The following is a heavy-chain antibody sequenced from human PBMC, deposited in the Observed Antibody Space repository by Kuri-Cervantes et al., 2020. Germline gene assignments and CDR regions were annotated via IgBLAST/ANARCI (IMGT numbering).Heavy chain of an antibody. J-gene: IGHJ4*02. CDR2: INPNSGDT. CDR3: ARDHIVATTVWRRVFDY. Sequence: ASVKVSCKASGFTFTGYYIHWVRQAPGHGLEWMGWINPNSGDTDYAQKFQGRVTMTRDTSISTAYMEVSSLRSDDTAVYYCARDHIVATTVWRRVFDYWGQGTLVTVSS. D-gene: IGHD5-12*01. CDR1: GFTFTGYY. V-gene: IGHV1-2*02.